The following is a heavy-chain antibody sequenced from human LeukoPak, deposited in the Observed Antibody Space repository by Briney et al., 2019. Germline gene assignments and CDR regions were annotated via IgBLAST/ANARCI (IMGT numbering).Heavy chain of an antibody. CDR3: ARDVFVASDAFDI. J-gene: IGHJ3*02. CDR1: GGSISSSSYY. V-gene: IGHV4-39*07. Sequence: SSETLSLTCTVSGGSISSSSYYWGWIRQPPGKGLEWIGSIYYSGSTDYNPSLKSRATISIDVSKKQFSLKLRSVTAADTAMYYCARDVFVASDAFDIWGHGTMVSVSS. CDR2: IYYSGST. D-gene: IGHD5-12*01.